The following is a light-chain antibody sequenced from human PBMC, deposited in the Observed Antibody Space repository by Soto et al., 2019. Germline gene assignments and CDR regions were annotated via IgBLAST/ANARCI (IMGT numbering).Light chain of an antibody. CDR3: SSYRSSGTSYA. J-gene: IGLJ1*01. CDR1: SSDVGGYDY. Sequence: QSALTQPASVSGSPGQSITISCTGTSSDVGGYDYVSWYQQHPGKAPKLIIYDVSNRPSGLSNRFSGSKSGNTASLTISGFQTEDEANYFCSSYRSSGTSYAFGPGTKVTVL. V-gene: IGLV2-14*01. CDR2: DVS.